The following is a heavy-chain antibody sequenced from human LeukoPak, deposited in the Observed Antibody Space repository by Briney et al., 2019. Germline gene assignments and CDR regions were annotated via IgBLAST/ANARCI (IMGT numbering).Heavy chain of an antibody. CDR2: INSDGSST. J-gene: IGHJ6*03. Sequence: GGSLRLSCAASGFTFRNYWMHWVRQAPGKGLVWVSRINSDGSSTSYADSVKGRFTISRDNAKNTLYLQLNSLRAEDTAVYYCARGGFCSGGSCPVDYYYYMDVWGKGTTVTVSS. CDR3: ARGGFCSGGSCPVDYYYYMDV. CDR1: GFTFRNYW. V-gene: IGHV3-74*01. D-gene: IGHD2-15*01.